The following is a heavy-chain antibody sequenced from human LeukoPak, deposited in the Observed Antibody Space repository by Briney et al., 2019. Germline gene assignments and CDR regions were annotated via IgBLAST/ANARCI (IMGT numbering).Heavy chain of an antibody. J-gene: IGHJ4*02. Sequence: QSGGSLRLSCAASGFTFSSYGMNWVRQAPGKGLEWVSYISSSSSTIYYADSAKGRFTISRDNAKNSLCLQMNSLRAEDTAVYYCARRGEDYDGGPDYWGQGTLVTVSS. CDR3: ARRGEDYDGGPDY. CDR1: GFTFSSYG. V-gene: IGHV3-48*01. CDR2: ISSSSSTI. D-gene: IGHD4-17*01.